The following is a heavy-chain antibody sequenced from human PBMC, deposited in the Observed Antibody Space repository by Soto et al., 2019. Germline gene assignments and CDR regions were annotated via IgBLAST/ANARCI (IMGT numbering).Heavy chain of an antibody. CDR1: GYTFTHYG. J-gene: IGHJ4*02. CDR2: LSLYNGDT. V-gene: IGHV1-18*01. CDR3: ARVGYGVNIFDY. Sequence: QVLLIQSGAEVKEPGASVKVSCEASGYTFTHYGISWVRQAPGQGLEWMGWLSLYNGDTNYAQKFQGRVTMTTDTSTRTAYMELRSLRSDDTAIYYCARVGYGVNIFDYWGQGTLVSVSS. D-gene: IGHD5-12*01.